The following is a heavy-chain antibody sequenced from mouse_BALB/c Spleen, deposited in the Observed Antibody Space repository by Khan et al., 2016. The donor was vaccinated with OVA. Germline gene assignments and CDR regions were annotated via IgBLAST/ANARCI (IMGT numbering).Heavy chain of an antibody. V-gene: IGHV9-4*02. CDR1: GYTFTTAG. CDR3: ARGGAAYYRNDGGAMDY. D-gene: IGHD2-14*01. Sequence: QSGPELKKPGETVRISCKASGYTFTTAGIQWVQKMPGKGLKWIGWINTHSGVPKYAEDFKGRFAFSLETSASTAYLQITNLKNEDTATYFCARGGAAYYRNDGGAMDYWGQGTSVTVSS. J-gene: IGHJ4*01. CDR2: INTHSGVP.